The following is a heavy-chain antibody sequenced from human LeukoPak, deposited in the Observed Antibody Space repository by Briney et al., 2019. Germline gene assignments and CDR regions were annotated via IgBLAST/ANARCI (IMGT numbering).Heavy chain of an antibody. J-gene: IGHJ5*02. D-gene: IGHD5/OR15-5a*01. V-gene: IGHV5-51*01. CDR1: GYSFTSYW. Sequence: GESLKISCKGSGYSFTSYWIGWVRQMPGKGLEWMGIIYPGDYDTRYSPSFQGQVTISADKSISTAYLQWSSLRASDSAMYYFARHLWTSVPFEPWGQGTLVTVSS. CDR2: IYPGDYDT. CDR3: ARHLWTSVPFEP.